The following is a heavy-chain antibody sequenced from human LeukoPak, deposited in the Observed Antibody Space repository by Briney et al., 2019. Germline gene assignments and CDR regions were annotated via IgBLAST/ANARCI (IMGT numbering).Heavy chain of an antibody. J-gene: IGHJ6*02. CDR2: ISYDGSNK. CDR1: GFTFSSYA. Sequence: PGGSLRLSCAASGFTFSSYAMHWVRQAPGKGLEWVAVISYDGSNKYYADSVKGRFTISRDNSKNTLYLQMNSLRAEDTAVYYCAKTSLGHPPYYCTMDVWGQGTTVTVSS. CDR3: AKTSLGHPPYYCTMDV. V-gene: IGHV3-30-3*02. D-gene: IGHD7-27*01.